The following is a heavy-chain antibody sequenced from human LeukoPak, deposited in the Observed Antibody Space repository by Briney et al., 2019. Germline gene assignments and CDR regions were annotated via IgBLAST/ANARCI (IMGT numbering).Heavy chain of an antibody. V-gene: IGHV4-61*03. CDR2: IYYNGNT. J-gene: IGHJ4*02. D-gene: IGHD6-25*01. CDR3: AGGRIQQRNFDY. Sequence: SETLSLTCTVSGDSVSSGGYYWSWIRQPPGKGLEWIGYIYYNGNTNYNPSLKTRVTISVDTSKNHFSLKLRSVTASDTAGDYWAGGRIQQRNFDYWGQGTLVTVSS. CDR1: GDSVSSGGYY.